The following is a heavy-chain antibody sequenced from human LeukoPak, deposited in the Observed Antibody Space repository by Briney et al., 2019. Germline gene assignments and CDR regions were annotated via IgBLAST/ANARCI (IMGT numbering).Heavy chain of an antibody. Sequence: GASVKVSCKASGYTFTGYYMHWVRQAPGQGLEWMGWINPNSGDIKYAQKFQDWVIMTRDTSISTAYMELSRLRFDDTAVYYCARGPSSYYYDSSGYVDHWGQGTLVTVSS. J-gene: IGHJ4*02. CDR3: ARGPSSYYYDSSGYVDH. CDR1: GYTFTGYY. V-gene: IGHV1-2*04. CDR2: INPNSGDI. D-gene: IGHD3-22*01.